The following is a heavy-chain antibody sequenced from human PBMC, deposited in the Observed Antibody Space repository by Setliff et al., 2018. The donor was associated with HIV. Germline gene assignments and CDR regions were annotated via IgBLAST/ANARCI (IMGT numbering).Heavy chain of an antibody. CDR3: AGARRAGSGPKYFQH. D-gene: IGHD2-15*01. J-gene: IGHJ1*01. CDR2: INHSGST. V-gene: IGHV4-34*01. CDR1: GGSFNGYY. Sequence: SETLSLTCAVYGGSFNGYYWSWIRQPPGKGLEWIGEINHSGSTNYNPSLKSRVTMSVDMSKNQFSLRLSSVTAADTAVYYCAGARRAGSGPKYFQHWGQGTLVTVSS.